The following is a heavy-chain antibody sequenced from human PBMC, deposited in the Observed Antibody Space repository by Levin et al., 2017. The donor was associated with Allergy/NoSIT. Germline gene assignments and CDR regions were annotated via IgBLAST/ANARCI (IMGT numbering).Heavy chain of an antibody. D-gene: IGHD4-11*01. CDR2: IKEDGSEK. V-gene: IGHV3-7*01. Sequence: GESLKISCAASGFTFSSYWMSWVRQAPGKGLEWVANIKEDGSEKYYVDSVKGRFTISRDNAKNSLYLQMNSLRAEDTAVYYCARGLPYFDYWGQGTLVTVSS. J-gene: IGHJ4*02. CDR3: ARGLPYFDY. CDR1: GFTFSSYW.